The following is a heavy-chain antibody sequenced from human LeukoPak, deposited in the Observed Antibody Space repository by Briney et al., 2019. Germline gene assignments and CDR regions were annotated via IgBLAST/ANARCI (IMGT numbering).Heavy chain of an antibody. D-gene: IGHD4-23*01. CDR3: ARGRLGGLTMVVTHYYYYMDV. J-gene: IGHJ6*03. Sequence: SETLSLTCAVYGGSFSGYYWSWIRQPPGKGLEWIGEINHSGSTNYNPSLKSRVTISVDTSKNQFSLKLSSVTAADTAVYYCARGRLGGLTMVVTHYYYYMDVWGKGTTVTVSS. CDR2: INHSGST. V-gene: IGHV4-34*01. CDR1: GGSFSGYY.